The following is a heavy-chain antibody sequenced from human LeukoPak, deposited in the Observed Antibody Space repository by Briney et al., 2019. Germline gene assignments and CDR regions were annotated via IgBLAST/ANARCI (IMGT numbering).Heavy chain of an antibody. D-gene: IGHD6-6*01. CDR2: ISGSGGST. V-gene: IGHV3-23*01. CDR1: GFTFSSYA. Sequence: PGGSLRLSCAASGFTFSSYAMSWVRQAPGKGLEWVSAISGSGGSTYYADSVKGRFTISRDNSKNMLYLQMNSLRAEDTAVYYCAKSTNRGIAARPSGNWGQGTLVTVSS. J-gene: IGHJ4*02. CDR3: AKSTNRGIAARPSGN.